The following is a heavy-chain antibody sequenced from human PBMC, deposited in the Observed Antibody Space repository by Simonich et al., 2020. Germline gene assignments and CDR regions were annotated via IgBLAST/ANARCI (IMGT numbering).Heavy chain of an antibody. CDR2: IYHRGGP. Sequence: QVQLQESGPGLVKPSETLSLTCAVSGYSISSGYYWGWIRQPPGKGLEWFGRIYHRGGPYYTPSLKSRVTISVATSKNQVSRKLSSVTAADTAVYYCARVGYSNYYYYGMDVWGQGTTVTVSS. CDR3: ARVGYSNYYYYGMDV. D-gene: IGHD6-13*01. J-gene: IGHJ6*02. CDR1: GYSISSGYY. V-gene: IGHV4-38-2*01.